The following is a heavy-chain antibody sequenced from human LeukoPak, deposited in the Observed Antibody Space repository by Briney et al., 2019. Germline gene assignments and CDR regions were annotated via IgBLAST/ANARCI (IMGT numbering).Heavy chain of an antibody. V-gene: IGHV3-48*01. CDR3: ASDEFAGSSWHYFDY. CDR1: GFTFSSYN. CDR2: ISGSSRTI. Sequence: PGGSLRLSCAASGFTFSSYNMNWVRQAPGKGLEWVSYISGSSRTIYYADSVKGRFTISRDNAKNSLYLQMHSLRAEDTAVYYCASDEFAGSSWHYFDYWGQGTLVTVSS. J-gene: IGHJ4*02. D-gene: IGHD6-13*01.